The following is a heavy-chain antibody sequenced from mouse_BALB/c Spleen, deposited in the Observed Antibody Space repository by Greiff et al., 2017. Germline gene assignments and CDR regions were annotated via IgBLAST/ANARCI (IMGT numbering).Heavy chain of an antibody. CDR3: ARAYRYGAMDY. V-gene: IGHV1-14*01. CDR1: GYTFTSYV. J-gene: IGHJ4*01. D-gene: IGHD2-14*01. Sequence: VQLQQSGPKLVKPGASVKMSCKASGYTFTSYVMHWVKQKPGQGLEWIGYINPYNDGTKYNEKFKGKATLTSDKSSSTAYMELSSLTSEDSAVYYCARAYRYGAMDYWGQGTSVTVSS. CDR2: INPYNDGT.